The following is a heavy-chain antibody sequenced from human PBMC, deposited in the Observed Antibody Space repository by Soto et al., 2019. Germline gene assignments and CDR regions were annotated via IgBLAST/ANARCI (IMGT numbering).Heavy chain of an antibody. CDR1: GFTFDDYA. Sequence: PGGCLRLSCAASGFTFDDYAMPWVRQAPGKGLECVSGISWNSGSIGYADSVKGRFTISRDNAKDSLYLQMNSLRAEDTALYYCAKEGGFGEFKRRYGMDVWGQGTTVTVSS. J-gene: IGHJ6*02. CDR2: ISWNSGSI. CDR3: AKEGGFGEFKRRYGMDV. V-gene: IGHV3-9*01. D-gene: IGHD3-10*01.